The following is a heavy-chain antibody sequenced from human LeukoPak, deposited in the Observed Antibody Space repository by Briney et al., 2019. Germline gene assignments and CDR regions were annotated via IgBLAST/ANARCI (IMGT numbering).Heavy chain of an antibody. CDR2: IIPIFGTA. D-gene: IGHD2-2*01. CDR3: ARVVPATSYYYYYYMDV. V-gene: IGHV1-69*05. J-gene: IGHJ6*03. CDR1: GGTFSSYA. Sequence: ASVKVSCKASGGTFSSYAISWVRQAPGQGLDWMGGIIPIFGTANYAQKFQGRVTITTDESTSTAYMELSSLRSEDTAVYYCARVVPATSYYYYYYMDVWGKGTTVTVSS.